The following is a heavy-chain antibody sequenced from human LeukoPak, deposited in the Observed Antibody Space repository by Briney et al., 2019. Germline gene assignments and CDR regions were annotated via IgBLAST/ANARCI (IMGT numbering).Heavy chain of an antibody. V-gene: IGHV1-18*01. CDR2: ISAYNGNT. CDR3: ARDRGWELGYCTGGSCYDENWLDP. D-gene: IGHD2-15*01. CDR1: GYTFTRFG. Sequence: ASVKVSCTASGYTFTRFGISWVRQAPGQGLEWMGWISAYNGNTNYAQKLQGRVTMTTDTSTSTVYMELRSLRSDDTAVYYCARDRGWELGYCTGGSCYDENWLDPCGQGTLVTVSS. J-gene: IGHJ5*02.